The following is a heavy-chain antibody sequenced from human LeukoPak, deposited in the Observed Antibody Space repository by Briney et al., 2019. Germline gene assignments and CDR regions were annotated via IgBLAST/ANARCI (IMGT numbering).Heavy chain of an antibody. J-gene: IGHJ4*02. CDR3: ARHRSGWLQFSFDY. V-gene: IGHV4-59*08. CDR2: IYYIGST. CDR1: GGSISSYY. Sequence: SETLSLTCTVSGGSISSYYWSWIRQPPGKGLEWVGYIYYIGSTNYNPSLKSRVTISLDTSQNQFSLKLSSVTAADTVVYYCARHRSGWLQFSFDYGGQGTLVTVSS. D-gene: IGHD5-24*01.